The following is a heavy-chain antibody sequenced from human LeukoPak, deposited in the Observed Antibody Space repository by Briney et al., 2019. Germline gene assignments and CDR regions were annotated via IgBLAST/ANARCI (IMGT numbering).Heavy chain of an antibody. CDR2: IYYSGST. Sequence: SETLSLTCTVSGGSISSSSYYWGWLRQPPGKGLEWIGSIYYSGSTYYNPSLKSRVTISVDTSKNQFSLKLSSVTAADTAVYYCARELWFGELLIDYWGQGTLVTVSS. J-gene: IGHJ4*02. CDR1: GGSISSSSYY. V-gene: IGHV4-39*07. CDR3: ARELWFGELLIDY. D-gene: IGHD3-10*01.